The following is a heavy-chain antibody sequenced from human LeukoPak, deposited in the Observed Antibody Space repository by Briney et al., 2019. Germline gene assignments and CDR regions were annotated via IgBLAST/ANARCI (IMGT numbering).Heavy chain of an antibody. CDR2: VSFDGSSE. CDR3: AKDTDPYYDILSAYYTGNFEH. CDR1: GFIFSDFA. V-gene: IGHV3-30-3*01. Sequence: PGGSLRLSCVGSGFIFSDFAIHWLRQAPGKGLEWVAVVSFDGSSEYNADSVKGRFTVFRDNSKNTVFLQMNSLRPEDMAMYYCAKDTDPYYDILSAYYTGNFEHWGQGTPVTVSS. J-gene: IGHJ4*02. D-gene: IGHD3-9*01.